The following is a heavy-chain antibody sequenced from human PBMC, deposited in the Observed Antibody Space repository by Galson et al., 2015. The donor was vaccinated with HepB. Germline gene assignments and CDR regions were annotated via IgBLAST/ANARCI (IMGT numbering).Heavy chain of an antibody. Sequence: SLRLSCAASGFTFSSYSMNWVRQAPGKGLEWVSSISSSSSYIYYADSVKGRFTISRDNAKNSLYLQMNSLRAEDTAVYYCARNPGYSSSWYGREHDYWGQGTLVTVSS. J-gene: IGHJ4*02. CDR3: ARNPGYSSSWYGREHDY. CDR2: ISSSSSYI. CDR1: GFTFSSYS. D-gene: IGHD6-13*01. V-gene: IGHV3-21*01.